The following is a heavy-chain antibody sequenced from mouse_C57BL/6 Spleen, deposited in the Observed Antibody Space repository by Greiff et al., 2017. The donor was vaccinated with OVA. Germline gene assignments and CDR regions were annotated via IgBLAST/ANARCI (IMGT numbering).Heavy chain of an antibody. J-gene: IGHJ2*01. CDR1: GYTFTSYW. D-gene: IGHD4-1*01. V-gene: IGHV1-64*01. CDR2: IHPNSGST. Sequence: QVQLQQPGAELVKPGASVKLSCKASGYTFTSYWMHWVKQRPGQGLEWIGMIHPNSGSTNYNEKFKSKATLTVDKSSSTAYMQLSSLTSEDSAVYYCARTGEANFYFDYWGEGTTLTVSS. CDR3: ARTGEANFYFDY.